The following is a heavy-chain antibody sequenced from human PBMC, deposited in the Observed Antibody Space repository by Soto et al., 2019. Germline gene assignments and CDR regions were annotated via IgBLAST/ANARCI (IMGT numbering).Heavy chain of an antibody. CDR1: GYTFTSYG. CDR2: ISAYNGNT. D-gene: IGHD3-10*01. J-gene: IGHJ4*02. Sequence: AASVKVSCKASGYTFTSYGISWVRQAPGQGLEWMGWISAYNGNTNYAQKLQGRVTMTTDTSTSTAYMELRSLRSDDTAVYYCARESVYYYGSGSYYNDYWGQGTLVTVSS. CDR3: ARESVYYYGSGSYYNDY. V-gene: IGHV1-18*01.